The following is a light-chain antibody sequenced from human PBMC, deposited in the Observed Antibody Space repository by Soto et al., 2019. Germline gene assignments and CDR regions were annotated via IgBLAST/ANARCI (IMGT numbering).Light chain of an antibody. CDR3: QQYNNWPPGT. V-gene: IGKV3-15*01. Sequence: ETVMTQSPATLSVSPGERATLSCRASQSVSSNLAWYQQRPGQAPSLLIYGASTRATGIPARFSGSGSGTEFTLTISSLQSEDFAVYYCQQYNNWPPGTFGQGTKVDFK. J-gene: IGKJ1*01. CDR2: GAS. CDR1: QSVSSN.